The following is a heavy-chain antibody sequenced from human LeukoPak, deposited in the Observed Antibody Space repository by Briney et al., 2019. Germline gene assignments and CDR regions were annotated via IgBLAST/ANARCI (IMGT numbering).Heavy chain of an antibody. CDR3: AKGSRDSRPYYFDF. Sequence: PGGSLRLSCAASGLAFSSYAMSWVRQAPGKVLEWVSAITGSGGDTYHADSVKGRFTISRDNSKNTLYLQMNSLRAEDTAVYYCAKGSRDSRPYYFDFWGQGTLVTVSS. D-gene: IGHD3-10*01. J-gene: IGHJ4*02. V-gene: IGHV3-23*01. CDR2: ITGSGGDT. CDR1: GLAFSSYA.